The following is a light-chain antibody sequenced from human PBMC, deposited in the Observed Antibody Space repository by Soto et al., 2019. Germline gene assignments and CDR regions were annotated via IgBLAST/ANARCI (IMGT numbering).Light chain of an antibody. Sequence: VQLYQSPSTLYGYVGNGVTLTCRASQTISSWLAWYQQKPGKVPKRLIYAASSLQSGVPARFSGSGSGTEFTLTISSLQPDDFATYYCQQYTSPPWTFGQGTKVDIK. V-gene: IGKV1-5*01. J-gene: IGKJ1*01. CDR2: AAS. CDR1: QTISSW. CDR3: QQYTSPPWT.